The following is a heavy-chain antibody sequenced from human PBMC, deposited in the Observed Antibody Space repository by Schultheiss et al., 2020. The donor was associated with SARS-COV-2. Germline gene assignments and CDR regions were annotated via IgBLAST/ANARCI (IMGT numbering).Heavy chain of an antibody. CDR1: GGTFSSYT. D-gene: IGHD3-3*01. J-gene: IGHJ4*02. V-gene: IGHV1-3*02. Sequence: ASVKVSCKASGGTFSSYTISWVRQAPGQRLEWMGWSNAGNGNTKYSQEFQGRVTITRDMSTSTAYMELSSLRSEDTAVYYCAADRYDFWSGYRFDYWAQGTLVTVSS. CDR2: SNAGNGNT. CDR3: AADRYDFWSGYRFDY.